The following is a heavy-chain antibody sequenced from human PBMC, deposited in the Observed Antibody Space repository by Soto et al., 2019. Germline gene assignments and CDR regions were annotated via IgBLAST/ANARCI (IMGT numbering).Heavy chain of an antibody. J-gene: IGHJ3*02. CDR2: IYYSGST. Sequence: SETLSLTCTVSGGSISSSSYYWGWIRQPPGKGLEWIGSIYYSGSTYYNPSLKSRVTISVDTSKNQFSLKLSSVTAADTAVYYCARPPGYSSGWFGNDAFDIWGQGTMVTVSS. D-gene: IGHD6-19*01. CDR1: GGSISSSSYY. V-gene: IGHV4-39*01. CDR3: ARPPGYSSGWFGNDAFDI.